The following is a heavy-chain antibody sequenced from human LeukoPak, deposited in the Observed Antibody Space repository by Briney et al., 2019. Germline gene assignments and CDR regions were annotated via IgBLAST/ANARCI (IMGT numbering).Heavy chain of an antibody. Sequence: GASVKVSCKASGYTFTSYGISWVRQAPGQGLEWMGRIIPIFGTANYAQKFQGRVTITTDESTSTAYMELSSLRSEDTAVYYCARDGYYYDSSGPLDYWGQGTLVTVSS. CDR2: IIPIFGTA. V-gene: IGHV1-69*05. CDR3: ARDGYYYDSSGPLDY. CDR1: GYTFTSYG. J-gene: IGHJ4*02. D-gene: IGHD3-22*01.